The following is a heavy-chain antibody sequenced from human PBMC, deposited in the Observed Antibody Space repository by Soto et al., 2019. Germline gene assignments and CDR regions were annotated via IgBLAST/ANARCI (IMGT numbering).Heavy chain of an antibody. D-gene: IGHD3-22*01. CDR2: IFHTGTT. CDR3: ARGLGYDSNGRFLAAFDI. V-gene: IGHV4-31*03. CDR1: GASLTSGDYY. Sequence: QVQLQESGPGLAKPSQTVSLTCTVSGASLTSGDYYWTWIRQVPGKDLEWIGYIFHTGTTFYTTSLKSRVLMSIDTSDNYFSLNLNSVTAADTAVYYCARGLGYDSNGRFLAAFDIWVHGTLVTVSA. J-gene: IGHJ3*02.